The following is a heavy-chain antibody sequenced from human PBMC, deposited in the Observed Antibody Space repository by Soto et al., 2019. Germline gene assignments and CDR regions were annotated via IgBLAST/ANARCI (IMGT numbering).Heavy chain of an antibody. Sequence: EVQLLESGGGLVQPGGSLRVSCAASGFTFSSYAMNWVRQAPGKGLEWVSGISGSGDTYYADSVKGRFTISRDNSKNTLYLQMNSLRAEDTAVYYCAKPGRGQWSCCADFDIWGQGAMATVSS. CDR3: AKPGRGQWSCCADFDI. CDR1: GFTFSSYA. D-gene: IGHD6-19*01. CDR2: ISGSGDT. J-gene: IGHJ3*02. V-gene: IGHV3-23*01.